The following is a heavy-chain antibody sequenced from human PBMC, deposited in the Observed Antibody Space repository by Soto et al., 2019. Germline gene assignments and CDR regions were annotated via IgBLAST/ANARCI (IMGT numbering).Heavy chain of an antibody. Sequence: PGESLKISCKGSGYSFSSHWIGWVRQMPGKGLDWMGIIYPGDSDTSYSPSFLGQVTISADKSINTAYLQWSRLKAADTAMYYCAGQGNGAEGFDFWGQGALVTVSS. CDR2: IYPGDSDT. J-gene: IGHJ4*02. D-gene: IGHD4-17*01. CDR3: AGQGNGAEGFDF. V-gene: IGHV5-51*01. CDR1: GYSFSSHW.